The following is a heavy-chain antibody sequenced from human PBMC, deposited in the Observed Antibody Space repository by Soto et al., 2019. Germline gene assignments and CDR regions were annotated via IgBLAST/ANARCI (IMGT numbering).Heavy chain of an antibody. Sequence: TLSLTCAVYGGSFSGYYWSWIRQPPGKGLEWIGEINHSGSTNYNPSLKSRVTMSVDTSKNQFSLKLSSVTAADTAVYYCARASSSVLRYFDGRIDYWGQGTLVTVSS. J-gene: IGHJ4*02. V-gene: IGHV4-34*01. CDR3: ARASSSVLRYFDGRIDY. D-gene: IGHD3-9*01. CDR2: INHSGST. CDR1: GGSFSGYY.